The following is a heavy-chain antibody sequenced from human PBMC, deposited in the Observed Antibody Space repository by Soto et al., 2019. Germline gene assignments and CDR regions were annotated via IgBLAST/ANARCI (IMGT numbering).Heavy chain of an antibody. Sequence: GGSLRLSCAASGFTFSNYAMSWVRQAPGKGLEWVSGISGSGGTTYYADSVKGRFTISRDNSKNTLYLQMKSLGAEDTAVYYCEKRQHDYSTFNWFDPWGKGTLATVSS. V-gene: IGHV3-23*01. J-gene: IGHJ5*02. CDR3: EKRQHDYSTFNWFDP. CDR1: GFTFSNYA. D-gene: IGHD4-4*01. CDR2: ISGSGGTT.